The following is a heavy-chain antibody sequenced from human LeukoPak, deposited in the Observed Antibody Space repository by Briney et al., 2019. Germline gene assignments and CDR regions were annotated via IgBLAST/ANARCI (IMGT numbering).Heavy chain of an antibody. J-gene: IGHJ3*02. CDR1: GYTFTGYY. CDR2: MNPNSGNT. Sequence: ASVKASCKASGYTFTGYYMHWVRQATGQGLEWMGWMNPNSGNTGYAQKFQGRVTMTRNTSISTAYMELSSLRSEDTAVYYCARKIRESYYDFWSGYLSYDAFDIWGQGTMVTVSS. V-gene: IGHV1-8*02. D-gene: IGHD3-3*01. CDR3: ARKIRESYYDFWSGYLSYDAFDI.